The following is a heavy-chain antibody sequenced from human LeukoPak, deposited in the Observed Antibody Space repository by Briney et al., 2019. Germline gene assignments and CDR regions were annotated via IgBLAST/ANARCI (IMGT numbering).Heavy chain of an antibody. CDR3: ARFVADSTTSYCSGGSCYYYFDY. J-gene: IGHJ4*02. V-gene: IGHV1-18*03. CDR1: GYTFTNYG. Sequence: ASVKVSCKASGYTFTNYGINWVRQAPGQGLEWMGWISAYNGNTNYAQKLQGRVTMTTDTSTSTAYMELSSLRSEDMAVYYCARFVADSTTSYCSGGSCYYYFDYWGQGTLVTVSS. CDR2: ISAYNGNT. D-gene: IGHD2-15*01.